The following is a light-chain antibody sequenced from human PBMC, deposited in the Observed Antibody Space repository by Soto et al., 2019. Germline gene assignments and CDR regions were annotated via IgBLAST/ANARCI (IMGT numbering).Light chain of an antibody. J-gene: IGLJ2*01. CDR2: EGN. V-gene: IGLV2-23*01. CDR1: SSDVGTYNL. CDR3: CSYAPSRTLL. Sequence: QSALTLPASVSGSPGESITISCTGTSSDVGTYNLVTWYQQHPGRVPKLILYEGNKRPSGVSSRFSASKSGNTASLTISGLQAEDEADYFCCSYAPSRTLLFGGGTKVTVL.